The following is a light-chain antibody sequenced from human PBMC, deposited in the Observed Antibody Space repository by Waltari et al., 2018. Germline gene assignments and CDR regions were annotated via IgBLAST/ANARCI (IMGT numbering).Light chain of an antibody. CDR2: DAS. Sequence: EIVFPQSPCPLSLSPGARAPLACRASQSVGRSLAWYQQKPGQAPRLLIYDASRRATGIPDRFSGSGSGTDFSLTISRLEPEDFAVYYCQNYVRLPATFGQGTKVEI. CDR1: QSVGRS. CDR3: QNYVRLPAT. V-gene: IGKV3-20*01. J-gene: IGKJ1*01.